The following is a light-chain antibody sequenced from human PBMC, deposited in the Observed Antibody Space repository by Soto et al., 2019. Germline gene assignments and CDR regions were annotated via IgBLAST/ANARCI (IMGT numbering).Light chain of an antibody. J-gene: IGKJ1*01. V-gene: IGKV3-20*01. Sequence: EIVLTQSPGTLSLSPGERATLSCRASQSVSGSHLAWYQQKPGQAPRLLIYGASSRATGIPDRFSGSGSGTDFTLTSSRLEPEYFAVYYCQQYGSSRAFGQGTKVEIK. CDR2: GAS. CDR1: QSVSGSH. CDR3: QQYGSSRA.